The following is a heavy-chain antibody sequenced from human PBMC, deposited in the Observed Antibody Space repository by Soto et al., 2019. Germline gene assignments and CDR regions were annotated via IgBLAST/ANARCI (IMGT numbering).Heavy chain of an antibody. J-gene: IGHJ5*02. CDR2: INPNSGGT. Sequence: ASVKVSCKASGYTFTGYYMHWVRQAPGRGLEWMGWINPNSGGTNYAQKFQGWVTMTRDTSISTAYMELSRLRSDDTAVYYCARGDCSGGSCYSSGWFDPWGQGTLVTVSS. V-gene: IGHV1-2*04. D-gene: IGHD2-15*01. CDR3: ARGDCSGGSCYSSGWFDP. CDR1: GYTFTGYY.